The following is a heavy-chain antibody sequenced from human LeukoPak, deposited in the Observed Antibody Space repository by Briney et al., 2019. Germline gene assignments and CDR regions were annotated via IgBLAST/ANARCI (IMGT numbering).Heavy chain of an antibody. Sequence: HSGGSLRLSCAASGFTFSSYAMSWVRQAPGKGLEWVSGLSASGGLTYYADSVKGRFTISRDNSKNTLYLQMNSLRADDTAVYYCAKDRRAGSYDYWGQGTLVTVSS. V-gene: IGHV3-23*01. CDR1: GFTFSSYA. J-gene: IGHJ4*02. CDR3: AKDRRAGSYDY. D-gene: IGHD3-10*01. CDR2: LSASGGLT.